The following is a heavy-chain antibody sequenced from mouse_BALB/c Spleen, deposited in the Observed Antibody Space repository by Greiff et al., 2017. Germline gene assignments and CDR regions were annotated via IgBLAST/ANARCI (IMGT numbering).Heavy chain of an antibody. V-gene: IGHV5-4*02. J-gene: IGHJ2*01. CDR1: GFTFSDYY. Sequence: EVQLEESGGGLVKPGGSLKLSCAASGFTFSDYYMYWVRQTPEKRLEWVATISDGGSYTYYPDSVKGRFTISRDNAKNNLYLQMSSLKSEDTAMYYCAKGGAGFDDWGQGTTLTVSS. CDR2: ISDGGSYT. CDR3: AKGGAGFDD.